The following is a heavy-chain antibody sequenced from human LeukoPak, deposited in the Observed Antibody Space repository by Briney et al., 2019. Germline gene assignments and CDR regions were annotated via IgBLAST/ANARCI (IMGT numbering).Heavy chain of an antibody. D-gene: IGHD5-18*01. CDR1: TYSISSGYY. Sequence: SETLSLTCTVSTYSISSGYYWGWIRQPPGKGLEWNGNIYHNGNTYYNPSLKSRVTISVDTSKKQFSLKLRTATAADTAVYYCARIEAVTRGYNHAYYFDYWGQGTLVTVSS. J-gene: IGHJ4*02. CDR3: ARIEAVTRGYNHAYYFDY. CDR2: IYHNGNT. V-gene: IGHV4-38-2*02.